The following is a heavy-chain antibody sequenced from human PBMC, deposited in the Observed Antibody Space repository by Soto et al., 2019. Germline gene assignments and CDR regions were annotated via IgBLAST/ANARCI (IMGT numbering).Heavy chain of an antibody. CDR1: GFTFSSYG. V-gene: IGHV3-30*18. J-gene: IGHJ3*02. CDR3: AKDLFVKTTVTHDAVDI. D-gene: IGHD4-17*01. Sequence: GGSLRLSCVASGFTFSSYGMHWVRQAPGKGLEWVAVISYDGSNKYYADSVKGRFTISRDNSKNTLYLQMNSLRAEDTAVFYCAKDLFVKTTVTHDAVDIWGQGTKVTVSS. CDR2: ISYDGSNK.